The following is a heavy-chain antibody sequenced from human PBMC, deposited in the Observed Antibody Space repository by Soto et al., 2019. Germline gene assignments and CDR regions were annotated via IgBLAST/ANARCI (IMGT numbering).Heavy chain of an antibody. CDR2: MNPNSGNT. J-gene: IGHJ4*02. CDR3: DRGVVDALG. V-gene: IGHV1-8*01. Sequence: QVQLVQSGAEVKKPGASVKVSCKASGYTFTSYDINWVRQATGQGLEWMGWMNPNSGNTGYAQKFQGRVTMTSNTPRSTAYMALSSMRSEAAAVDYCDRGVVDALGRGGGALVTVSS. D-gene: IGHD2-15*01. CDR1: GYTFTSYD.